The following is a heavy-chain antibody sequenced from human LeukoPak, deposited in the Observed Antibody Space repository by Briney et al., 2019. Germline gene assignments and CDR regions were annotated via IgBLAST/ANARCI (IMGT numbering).Heavy chain of an antibody. J-gene: IGHJ3*02. D-gene: IGHD4-17*01. CDR3: ASTTVTNDAFDI. V-gene: IGHV3-53*01. Sequence: QAGGSLRLSCAASGFTVSSNYMSWVRQAPGKGLEWVSVIYSGGSTYYADSVKGRFTISRDNSKNTLYLQMNSLRAEDTAVYYCASTTVTNDAFDIWGQGTMVTVSS. CDR1: GFTVSSNY. CDR2: IYSGGST.